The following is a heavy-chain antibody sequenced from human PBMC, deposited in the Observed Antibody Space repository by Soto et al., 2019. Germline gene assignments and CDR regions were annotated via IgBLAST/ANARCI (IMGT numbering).Heavy chain of an antibody. J-gene: IGHJ6*02. CDR3: ARGYCTNGVCPYGMDV. V-gene: IGHV1-2*04. D-gene: IGHD2-8*01. CDR2: INPNSGGT. Sequence: WASVKVSCKASGYTFTGYYMHWVRQAPGQGLEWMGWINPNSGGTNYAQKFQGWVTMTRDTSISTAYMELSRLRSDDTAVYYCARGYCTNGVCPYGMDVWGQGTTVTVSS. CDR1: GYTFTGYY.